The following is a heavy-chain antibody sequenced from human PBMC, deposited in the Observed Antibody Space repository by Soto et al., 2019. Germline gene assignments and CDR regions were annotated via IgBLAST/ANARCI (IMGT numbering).Heavy chain of an antibody. CDR3: ARDPSSGWSWYFDY. Sequence: GGSLTLTCTASGFTFSSYWMSWVRQAPGKGLEWVANIKQDGSEKYYVDSVKGRFTISRDNAKNSLYLQMNSLRAEDTAVYYWARDPSSGWSWYFDYWGRGTLVTVSS. CDR2: IKQDGSEK. J-gene: IGHJ4*01. D-gene: IGHD6-19*01. V-gene: IGHV3-7*01. CDR1: GFTFSSYW.